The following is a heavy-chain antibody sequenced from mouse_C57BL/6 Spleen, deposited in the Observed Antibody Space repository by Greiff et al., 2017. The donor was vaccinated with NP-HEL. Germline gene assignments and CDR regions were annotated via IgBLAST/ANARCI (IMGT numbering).Heavy chain of an antibody. V-gene: IGHV1-15*01. J-gene: IGHJ3*01. CDR3: TTPYSWFAY. CDR1: GYTFTDYE. D-gene: IGHD2-10*01. Sequence: VKLMESGAELVRPGASVTLSCKASGYTFTDYEMHWVKQTPVHGLEWIGAIDPETGGTAYNQKFKGKAILTADKSSSTAYMELRSLTSEDSAVYYCTTPYSWFAYWGQGTLVTVSA. CDR2: IDPETGGT.